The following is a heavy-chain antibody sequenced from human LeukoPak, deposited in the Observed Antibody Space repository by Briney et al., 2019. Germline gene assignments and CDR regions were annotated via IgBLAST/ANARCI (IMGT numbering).Heavy chain of an antibody. CDR2: ISGAGT. CDR1: NFAFSTYA. Sequence: PGTSLRLSCAASNFAFSTYAMTWVRQAPGKGLEWVSSISGAGTSYADSVKGRFTISRDNSKSTLLLQMNSLRAEDTAVYYCTKDPNGDYVGAFDFWGQGTMVTVSS. D-gene: IGHD4-17*01. CDR3: TKDPNGDYVGAFDF. J-gene: IGHJ3*01. V-gene: IGHV3-23*01.